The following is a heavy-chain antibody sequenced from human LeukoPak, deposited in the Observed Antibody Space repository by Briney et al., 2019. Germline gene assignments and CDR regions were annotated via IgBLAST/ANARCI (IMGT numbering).Heavy chain of an antibody. V-gene: IGHV3-21*01. CDR1: GFTFTSYS. CDR3: ARGMTGSYFGHFDY. J-gene: IGHJ4*02. CDR2: ISSSSSYI. Sequence: GGSLRLSCAASGFTFTSYSMNWVRQAPGKGLEWVSCISSSSSYIYYADSVKGRFTISRDNGKNSLYLQMNSLRAEDTAVYYCARGMTGSYFGHFDYWGQGTLVTVSS. D-gene: IGHD1-26*01.